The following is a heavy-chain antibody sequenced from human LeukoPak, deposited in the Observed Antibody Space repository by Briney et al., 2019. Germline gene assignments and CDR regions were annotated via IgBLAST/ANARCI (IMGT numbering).Heavy chain of an antibody. V-gene: IGHV1-8*01. CDR3: ARTDYYYDSSSY. Sequence: ASVKVSCKASGYTFTSYDINWARQATGQGLEWMGWMNPNSGNTGYAQKFQGRVTMTRNTSMSTAYMELSSLRSEDTAVYYCARTDYYYDSSSYWGQGTLVTVSS. CDR2: MNPNSGNT. D-gene: IGHD3-22*01. CDR1: GYTFTSYD. J-gene: IGHJ4*02.